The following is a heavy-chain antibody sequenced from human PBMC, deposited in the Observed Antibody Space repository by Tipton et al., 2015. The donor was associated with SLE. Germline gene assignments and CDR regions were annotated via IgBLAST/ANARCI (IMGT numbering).Heavy chain of an antibody. D-gene: IGHD6-19*01. Sequence: QSGAEVKKPGASVKVSCKASGFTFTSYGISWVRQAPGQGLEWMGWISAYNGNTDYAQKLKGRVTMTTDTSTSTAYMELGSLRSEDTAVCYCAIAVAGTLFFDYWGQGALVTVSS. J-gene: IGHJ4*02. V-gene: IGHV1-18*01. CDR2: ISAYNGNT. CDR3: AIAVAGTLFFDY. CDR1: GFTFTSYG.